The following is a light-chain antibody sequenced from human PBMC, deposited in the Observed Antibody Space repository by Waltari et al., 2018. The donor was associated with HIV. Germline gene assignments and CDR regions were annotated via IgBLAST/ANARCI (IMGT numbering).Light chain of an antibody. CDR2: GAS. J-gene: IGKJ2*01. CDR3: QQYNNWPPYT. V-gene: IGKV3-15*01. CDR1: QSVSSN. Sequence: EIVMTQSLATLPVSPGERATLSCRASQSVSSNLAWYQQKPGQAPRLLIYGASTRATGIPARFSGSWSGTEFTLTISSLQSEDFAVYYCQQYNNWPPYTFGQGTKLEIK.